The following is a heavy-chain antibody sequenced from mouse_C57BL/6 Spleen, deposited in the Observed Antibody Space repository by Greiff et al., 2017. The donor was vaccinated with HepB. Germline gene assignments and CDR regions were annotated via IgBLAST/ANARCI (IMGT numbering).Heavy chain of an antibody. Sequence: EVQLQQSGPGLVKPSQSLSLTCSVTGYSITSGYYWNWIRQFPGNKLEWMGYISYDGSNNYNPSLKNRISITRDTSKNQFFLKLNSVTTEDTATYYCARGVAGGYFDYWGQGTTLTVSS. V-gene: IGHV3-6*01. CDR1: GYSITSGYY. CDR2: ISYDGSN. CDR3: ARGVAGGYFDY. D-gene: IGHD1-1*02. J-gene: IGHJ2*01.